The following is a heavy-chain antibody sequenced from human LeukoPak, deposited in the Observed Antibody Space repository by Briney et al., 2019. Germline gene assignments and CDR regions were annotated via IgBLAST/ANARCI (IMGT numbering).Heavy chain of an antibody. V-gene: IGHV5-51*01. Sequence: GSALKFSCTGSASNFTSYGICWGRQTRGKGLEWMGIIYPADCATRYSPLFHRQATIPAAKSISTASRQWSSLTASPTAMYYFARHFYNILAGYYIPGGYWGQGTLVTVSS. D-gene: IGHD3-9*01. CDR1: ASNFTSYG. CDR2: IYPADCAT. CDR3: ARHFYNILAGYYIPGGY. J-gene: IGHJ4*02.